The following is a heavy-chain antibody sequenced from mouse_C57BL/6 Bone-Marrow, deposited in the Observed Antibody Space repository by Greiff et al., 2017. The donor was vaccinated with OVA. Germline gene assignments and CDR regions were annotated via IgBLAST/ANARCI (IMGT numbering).Heavy chain of an antibody. CDR1: GFTFSDYY. D-gene: IGHD1-1*01. CDR2: ISNGGGST. V-gene: IGHV5-12*01. Sequence: EVMLVESGGGLVQPGGSLKLSCAASGFTFSDYYMYWVRQTPEKRLEWVAYISNGGGSTYYPDTVKGRFTISRDNAKNTLYLQMSRLKSEDTAMYYCASTITTVPYWYFDVWGTGTTVTVSS. J-gene: IGHJ1*03. CDR3: ASTITTVPYWYFDV.